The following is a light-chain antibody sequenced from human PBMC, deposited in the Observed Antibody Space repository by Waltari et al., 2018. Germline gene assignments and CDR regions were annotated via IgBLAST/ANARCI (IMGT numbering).Light chain of an antibody. CDR3: STWDDSLKSYV. J-gene: IGLJ1*01. Sequence: QAGLTQPPSVSKHLGQTATVTCTGNNNNVATEGVAWLQQHQGHPPKLLFYRNDNRPSGISGRSAAFRSGDTASLTITRLQPEDEADYYCSTWDDSLKSYVFGPGTKVTVL. CDR2: RND. CDR1: NNNVATEG. V-gene: IGLV10-54*04.